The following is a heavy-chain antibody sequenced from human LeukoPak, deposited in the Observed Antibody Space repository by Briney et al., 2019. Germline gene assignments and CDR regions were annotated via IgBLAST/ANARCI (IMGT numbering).Heavy chain of an antibody. CDR1: GYTFTSYD. V-gene: IGHV1-8*03. CDR2: MNPNSGNT. Sequence: GASVKVSCKASGYTFTSYDINWVRQATGQGLEWMGWMNPNSGNTGYAQKFQGRVTITRNTSISTAYMELSSLRSEDAAVYYCARNVEYSSSSYYMDVWGKGTTVTVSS. CDR3: ARNVEYSSSSYYMDV. J-gene: IGHJ6*03. D-gene: IGHD6-6*01.